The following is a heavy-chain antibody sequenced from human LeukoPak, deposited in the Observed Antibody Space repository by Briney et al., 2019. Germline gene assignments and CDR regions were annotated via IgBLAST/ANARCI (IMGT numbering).Heavy chain of an antibody. V-gene: IGHV3-15*01. Sequence: GGSLRLSCAAPGFAFSDAWMSWVRQAPGKGLEWVGRVKRKTHGGTTQYGAPVKGRFAISRDDSKNTLYLQMNSLKTEDTGVYFCTTEVVVTSYFDYWGQGALVTVSS. CDR3: TTEVVVTSYFDY. CDR2: VKRKTHGGTT. J-gene: IGHJ4*02. D-gene: IGHD2-21*02. CDR1: GFAFSDAW.